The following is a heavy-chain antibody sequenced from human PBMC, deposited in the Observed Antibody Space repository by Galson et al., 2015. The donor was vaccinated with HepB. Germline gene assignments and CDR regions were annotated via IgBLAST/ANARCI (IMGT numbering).Heavy chain of an antibody. Sequence: SVKVSCKASGGIFSNYDISWVRQAPGQGLEWMGGIIPIFGTANYAQKFQGRVTITADESTSTAYMELRRLRSEDTALYYCARQYDTSGYYPYWGQGTLVTVSS. CDR2: IIPIFGTA. D-gene: IGHD3-22*01. V-gene: IGHV1-69*13. J-gene: IGHJ4*02. CDR3: ARQYDTSGYYPY. CDR1: GGIFSNYD.